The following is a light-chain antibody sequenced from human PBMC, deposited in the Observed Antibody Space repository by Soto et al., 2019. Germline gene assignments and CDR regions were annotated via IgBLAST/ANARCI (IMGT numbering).Light chain of an antibody. Sequence: QSVLTQPASVSGSPGQSITISCTGTSSDVGGYNYVSWYQQHPRKAPKLMIFEVSNRPSGVSHRFSGSKSGNTASLTISGLQAEDEADYYCSSYTSTSTVVFGGGTKLTVL. CDR1: SSDVGGYNY. J-gene: IGLJ2*01. CDR2: EVS. CDR3: SSYTSTSTVV. V-gene: IGLV2-14*01.